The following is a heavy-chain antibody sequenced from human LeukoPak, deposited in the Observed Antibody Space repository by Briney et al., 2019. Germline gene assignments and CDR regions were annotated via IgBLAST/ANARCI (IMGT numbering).Heavy chain of an antibody. CDR3: AKAFRYCSGRSCYPGYYYYGMDV. CDR1: GFTFDDYA. V-gene: IGHV3-9*01. Sequence: GGSLRLSCAASGFTFDDYAMHWVRQAPGKGLEWVSGISWNSGSMGYADSVKGRFTISRDNAKNSLYLQMNSLRAEDTALYYCAKAFRYCSGRSCYPGYYYYGMDVWGQGTTVTVSS. D-gene: IGHD2-15*01. J-gene: IGHJ6*02. CDR2: ISWNSGSM.